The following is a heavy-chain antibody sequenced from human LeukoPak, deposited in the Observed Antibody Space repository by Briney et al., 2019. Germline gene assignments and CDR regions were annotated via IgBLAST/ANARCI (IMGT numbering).Heavy chain of an antibody. Sequence: ASVKVSCKASGYTFPSYYMHWVRQAPGQGLEWMGIINPSGGSTSYAQKFQGRVTMTRDMSTSTVYMELSSLRSEDTAVYYCAAITCSGGSCHNRNWFDPWGQGTLVTVSS. D-gene: IGHD2-15*01. CDR2: INPSGGST. V-gene: IGHV1-46*01. CDR1: GYTFPSYY. J-gene: IGHJ5*02. CDR3: AAITCSGGSCHNRNWFDP.